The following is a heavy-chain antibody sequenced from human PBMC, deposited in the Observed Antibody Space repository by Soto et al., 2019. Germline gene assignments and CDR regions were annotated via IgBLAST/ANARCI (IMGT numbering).Heavy chain of an antibody. CDR2: IIPISGTT. Sequence: XSVKLSCKATVGTFSTHAIIWLRQAPGHGLEWMGGIIPISGTTYYTQKFQGRVTITADEPTSTAFMELSSLKSDDTAVFYCARGYCSGGNCYSGMDVWGQGTMVTVSS. CDR3: ARGYCSGGNCYSGMDV. D-gene: IGHD2-15*01. J-gene: IGHJ6*02. V-gene: IGHV1-69*13. CDR1: VGTFSTHA.